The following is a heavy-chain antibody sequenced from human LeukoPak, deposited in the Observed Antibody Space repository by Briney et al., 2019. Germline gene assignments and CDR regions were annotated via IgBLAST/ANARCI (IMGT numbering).Heavy chain of an antibody. J-gene: IGHJ4*02. CDR3: AGTFEWELLYRFDY. D-gene: IGHD1-26*01. CDR1: GFTFSDYY. Sequence: PGGSLRLSCAASGFTFSDYYMSWIRQAPGKGLEWVSYISSSSSYTNYADSVKGRFTISRGSAKNSLYLQMNSLRAEDTAVYYCAGTFEWELLYRFDYWGQGTLVTVSS. V-gene: IGHV3-11*06. CDR2: ISSSSSYT.